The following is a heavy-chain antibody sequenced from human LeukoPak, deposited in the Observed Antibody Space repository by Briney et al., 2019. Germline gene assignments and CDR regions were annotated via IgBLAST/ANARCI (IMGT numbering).Heavy chain of an antibody. CDR1: GSPFTNYD. Sequence: ASVKVSCKASGSPFTNYDVTWVRLSPGQGLEWMGRISAYNGNTNYAQKLQGRVTMTTDTSTSTAYMELRGLRSDDTAVYFCARAGAGATVFYWGQGTLVTVSS. CDR3: ARAGAGATVFY. D-gene: IGHD5-12*01. V-gene: IGHV1-18*01. CDR2: ISAYNGNT. J-gene: IGHJ4*02.